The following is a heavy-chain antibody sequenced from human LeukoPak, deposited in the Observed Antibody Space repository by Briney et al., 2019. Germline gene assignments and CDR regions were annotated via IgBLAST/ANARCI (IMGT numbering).Heavy chain of an antibody. Sequence: PGKSLRLSCVASGFTFSTYGMHWVRQAPGKGLEWVANINRDGSERYYVDSVKGRFTISRDDAKSSLYLQMNSLRAEDTAVYYCARRNAMDVWGQGTTVIVFS. V-gene: IGHV3-7*03. CDR1: GFTFSTYG. CDR2: INRDGSER. CDR3: ARRNAMDV. J-gene: IGHJ6*02.